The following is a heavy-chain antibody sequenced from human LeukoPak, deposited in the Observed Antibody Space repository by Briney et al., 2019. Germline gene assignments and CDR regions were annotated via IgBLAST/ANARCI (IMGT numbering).Heavy chain of an antibody. CDR3: ARDLRQGTYYYDSSGEDTDY. CDR1: GYTFTSYG. V-gene: IGHV1-18*01. J-gene: IGHJ4*02. Sequence: ASVKVSCKASGYTFTSYGISWVRQAPGQGLEWMGWISAYSGDTNYAQKFQGRATMTTDTSTSTAYMELRSLSSDDTAVYYCARDLRQGTYYYDSSGEDTDYWGQGTLVTVSS. CDR2: ISAYSGDT. D-gene: IGHD3-22*01.